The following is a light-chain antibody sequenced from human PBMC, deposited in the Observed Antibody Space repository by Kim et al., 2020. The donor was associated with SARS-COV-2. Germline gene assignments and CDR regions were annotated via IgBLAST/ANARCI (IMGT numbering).Light chain of an antibody. CDR3: QQSYSTPLT. J-gene: IGKJ4*01. V-gene: IGKV1-39*01. CDR1: QSISSY. CDR2: AAS. Sequence: ESVGYRSTTTCRASQSISSYLNWYQQKPGKAPKLLIYAASSLQSGVPSRFSGSGSGTDFTLTISSLQPEDFATYYCQQSYSTPLTFGGGTKVDIK.